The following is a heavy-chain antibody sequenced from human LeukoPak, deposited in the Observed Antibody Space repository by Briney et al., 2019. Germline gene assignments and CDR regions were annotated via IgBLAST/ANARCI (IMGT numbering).Heavy chain of an antibody. CDR1: GYSISSGYY. J-gene: IGHJ4*02. V-gene: IGHV4-38-2*01. D-gene: IGHD4-11*01. CDR2: IYHSGST. Sequence: SETLSLTCAVSGYSISSGYYWGWIRQPPGKGLEWIGSIYHSGSTYYNPSLKSRVTISVDTSKNQFSLKLSSVTAADTAVYYCARAYSKLDYWGQGTLVTVSS. CDR3: ARAYSKLDY.